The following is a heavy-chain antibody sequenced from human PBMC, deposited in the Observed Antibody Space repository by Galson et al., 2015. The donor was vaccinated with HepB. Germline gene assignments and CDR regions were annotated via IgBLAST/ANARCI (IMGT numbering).Heavy chain of an antibody. Sequence: SLRLSCAASGFTFSSYGMHWVRQAPGKGLEWVAVIWYDGSNKYYADSVKGRFTISRDNSKNTLYLQMNSLRAEDTAVYYCARDHSPYYGQRRGPDYWGQGTLVTVSS. CDR3: ARDHSPYYGQRRGPDY. CDR1: GFTFSSYG. V-gene: IGHV3-33*01. J-gene: IGHJ4*02. D-gene: IGHD1-26*01. CDR2: IWYDGSNK.